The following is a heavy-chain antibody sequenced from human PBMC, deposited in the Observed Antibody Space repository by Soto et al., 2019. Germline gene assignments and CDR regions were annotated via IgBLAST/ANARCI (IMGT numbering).Heavy chain of an antibody. CDR2: IIPMFGTA. CDR1: GGTFSTYA. V-gene: IGHV1-69*05. Sequence: QVQLVQSGVEVKKPESSVKVSCKAPGGTFSTYAISWVRQAPGQGLEWMGGIIPMFGTANYAQRFQDRVTXTXXESTNTVYMELSSLRAEDTAVYFCASGIQLWLRRINNGYSGWGQGTLVTVSS. CDR3: ASGIQLWLRRINNGYSG. D-gene: IGHD5-18*01. J-gene: IGHJ4*02.